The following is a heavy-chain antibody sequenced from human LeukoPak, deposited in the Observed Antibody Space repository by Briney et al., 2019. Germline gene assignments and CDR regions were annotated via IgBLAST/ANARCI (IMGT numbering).Heavy chain of an antibody. CDR1: GFSFSRSW. CDR3: VRDGPFGSGTFGY. CDR2: IKVDGSEK. J-gene: IGHJ4*02. D-gene: IGHD3-10*01. Sequence: GGPLRLSCVASGFSFSRSWMSWVRQAPGKGLEWVANIKVDGSEKHYLDSVEGRFIISRDNAKNSLHLQMNNLRAEDTAEYYCVRDGPFGSGTFGYWAQGTLVSVSS. V-gene: IGHV3-7*01.